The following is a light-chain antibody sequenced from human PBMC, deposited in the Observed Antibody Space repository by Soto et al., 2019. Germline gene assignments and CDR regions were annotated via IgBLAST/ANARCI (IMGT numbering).Light chain of an antibody. Sequence: QSVLTQPPSVSGAPGQRVTISCTGSSSNIGAGYDVHWYQQLPGTAPKLLIYGNSNRPSGVPDRFSGSKSGTSASLAITGLQAEDEADYYCQSYDSSLSANYVFGTGTQVTVL. CDR2: GNS. CDR3: QSYDSSLSANYV. V-gene: IGLV1-40*01. J-gene: IGLJ1*01. CDR1: SSNIGAGYD.